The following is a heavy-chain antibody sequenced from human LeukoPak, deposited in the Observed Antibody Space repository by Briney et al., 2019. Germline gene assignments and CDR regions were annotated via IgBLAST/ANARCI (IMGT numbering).Heavy chain of an antibody. V-gene: IGHV3-23*01. J-gene: IGHJ4*02. CDR1: GFTFSNYA. CDR2: ITGGGSGI. Sequence: GGSLRLSCAASGFTFSNYAMSWVRQAPGKGLEWVSAITGGGSGIYYAYSMKSRFTISRDNSKNPLYLQINSLRAEDTAVYYCAKWGDYDVLTGYYVSDYWGQGTLVTVSS. D-gene: IGHD3-9*01. CDR3: AKWGDYDVLTGYYVSDY.